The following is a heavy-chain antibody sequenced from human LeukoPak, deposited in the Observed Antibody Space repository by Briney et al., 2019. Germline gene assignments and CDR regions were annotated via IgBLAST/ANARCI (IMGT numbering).Heavy chain of an antibody. V-gene: IGHV3-21*05. CDR2: IGGGSSFI. D-gene: IGHD3-22*01. Sequence: GGSLRLSCGASGFTFSFYGMRWVRQAPGKGLEWVAHIGGGSSFIEYADSVKGRFTISRDNAKNSVYLQMNSLRAEDTAVYYCARGHSSGYYLKYWGQGTLVTVSS. CDR1: GFTFSFYG. CDR3: ARGHSSGYYLKY. J-gene: IGHJ4*02.